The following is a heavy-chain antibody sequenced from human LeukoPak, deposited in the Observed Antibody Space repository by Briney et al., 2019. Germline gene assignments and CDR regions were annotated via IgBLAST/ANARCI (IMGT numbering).Heavy chain of an antibody. J-gene: IGHJ4*02. V-gene: IGHV1-69*05. D-gene: IGHD5-18*01. CDR3: ARHGWSDTAMATGSFYFDY. Sequence: SVKVSCKASGGTFSSYAISWVRQAPGQGLEWMGRIIPIFGTANYAQKFQGRVTITTDESTSTAYMELSSLRSEDTAVYYCARHGWSDTAMATGSFYFDYWGQGTLVTVSS. CDR1: GGTFSSYA. CDR2: IIPIFGTA.